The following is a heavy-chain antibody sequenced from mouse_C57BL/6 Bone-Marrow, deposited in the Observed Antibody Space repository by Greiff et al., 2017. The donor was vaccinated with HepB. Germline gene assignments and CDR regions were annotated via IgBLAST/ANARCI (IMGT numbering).Heavy chain of an antibody. CDR2: INPGSGGT. CDR3: ARWNYYYFDY. V-gene: IGHV1-54*01. Sequence: LEESGAELVRPGTSVKVSCKASGYAFTNYLIEWVKQRPGQGLEWIGVINPGSGGTNYNEKFKGKATLTADKSSSTAYMQLSSLTSEDSAVYFCARWNYYYFDYWGQGTTLTVSS. CDR1: GYAFTNYL. J-gene: IGHJ2*01. D-gene: IGHD1-1*01.